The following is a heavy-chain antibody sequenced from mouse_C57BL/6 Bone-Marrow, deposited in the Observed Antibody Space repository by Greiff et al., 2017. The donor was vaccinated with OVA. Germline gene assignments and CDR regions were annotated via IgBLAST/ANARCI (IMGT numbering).Heavy chain of an antibody. J-gene: IGHJ3*01. Sequence: QVQLKESGPGLVAPSQSLSITCTVSGFSLTSYGVDWVRQPPGKGLEWLGVIWGGGSTNYYSALMSRLSISKDNSKSQVFLKMNSLQTDDTAMYYCAKGEVGQGWFAYWGQGTLVTVSA. CDR2: IWGGGST. V-gene: IGHV2-9*01. D-gene: IGHD3-3*01. CDR1: GFSLTSYG. CDR3: AKGEVGQGWFAY.